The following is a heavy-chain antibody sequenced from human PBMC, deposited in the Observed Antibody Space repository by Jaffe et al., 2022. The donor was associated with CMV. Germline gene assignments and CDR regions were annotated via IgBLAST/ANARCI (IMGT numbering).Heavy chain of an antibody. V-gene: IGHV4-39*01. CDR1: GGSISSSSYY. D-gene: IGHD6-19*01. J-gene: IGHJ4*02. CDR3: ARGSGGSSGWYEY. Sequence: QLQLQESGPGLVKPSETLSLTCTVSGGSISSSSYYWGWIRQPPGKGLEWIGSIYYSGSTYYNPSLKSRVTISVDTSKNQFSLKLSSVTAADTAVYYCARGSGGSSGWYEYWGQGTLVTVSS. CDR2: IYYSGST.